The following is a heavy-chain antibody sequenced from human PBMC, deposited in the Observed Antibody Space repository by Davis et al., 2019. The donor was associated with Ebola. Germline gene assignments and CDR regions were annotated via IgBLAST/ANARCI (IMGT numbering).Heavy chain of an antibody. CDR2: ISAYNGNT. CDR3: ARGDEMATITGFDY. J-gene: IGHJ4*02. CDR1: GYTFTSYG. V-gene: IGHV1-18*01. D-gene: IGHD5-24*01. Sequence: AASVKVSCKASGYTFTSYGISWVRQAPAQGLEWMGWISAYNGNTNYAQKLQGRVTMTTDTSTSTAYMELRSLRSDDTAVYYCARGDEMATITGFDYWGQGTLVTVS.